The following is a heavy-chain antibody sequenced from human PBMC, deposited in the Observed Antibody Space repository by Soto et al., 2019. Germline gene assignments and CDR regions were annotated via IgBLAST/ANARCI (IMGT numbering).Heavy chain of an antibody. CDR1: GFTFSEYS. CDR3: VKVSTFYDILTGYYSTNFFDP. J-gene: IGHJ5*02. V-gene: IGHV3-64D*06. CDR2: ISSDGDIT. D-gene: IGHD3-9*01. Sequence: SLRISCSASGFTFSEYSMHWVRQAPGKGLQYVSTISSDGDITYYADSVKGRFTISRDNSKNTLYLQMNSLRPEDTAVYYCVKVSTFYDILTGYYSTNFFDPWGQGTLVT.